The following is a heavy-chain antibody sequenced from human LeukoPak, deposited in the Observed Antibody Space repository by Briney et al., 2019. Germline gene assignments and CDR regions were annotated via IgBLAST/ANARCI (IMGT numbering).Heavy chain of an antibody. Sequence: SETLSLTCTVSGGSISSYYWSWIRQPPGKGLEWIGYIYYSGSTNYNPSLKSRVTISVDTSKNQFSLKLSPVTAADTAVYYCARARTYSSSWYFDYWGQGTLVTVSS. D-gene: IGHD6-13*01. CDR3: ARARTYSSSWYFDY. CDR2: IYYSGST. V-gene: IGHV4-59*08. CDR1: GGSISSYY. J-gene: IGHJ4*02.